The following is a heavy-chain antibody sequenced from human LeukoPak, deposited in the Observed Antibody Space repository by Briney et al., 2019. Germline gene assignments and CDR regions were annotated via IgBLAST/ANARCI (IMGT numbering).Heavy chain of an antibody. D-gene: IGHD3-3*01. Sequence: SETLSLTCAVYGGSFSGYYWSWIRQPPGKGLEWIGEINHSGGTNYNPSLKSRVTISVDTSKNQFSLKLSSVTAADTAVYYCAITPYYDFWSGYYDTYWGQGTLVTVSS. CDR3: AITPYYDFWSGYYDTY. V-gene: IGHV4-34*01. J-gene: IGHJ4*02. CDR2: INHSGGT. CDR1: GGSFSGYY.